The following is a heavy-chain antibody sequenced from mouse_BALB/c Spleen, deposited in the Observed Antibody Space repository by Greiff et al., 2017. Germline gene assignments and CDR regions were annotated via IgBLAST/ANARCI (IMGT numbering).Heavy chain of an antibody. CDR2: IDPANGNT. Sequence: EVQLQQSGAELVKPGASVKLSCTASGFNIKDTYMHWVKQRPEQGLEWIGRIDPANGNTKYDPKFQGKATITADTSSNTAYLQLSSLTSEDTAVYYCARPTATDAMDYWGQGSSVTVSS. CDR1: GFNIKDTY. D-gene: IGHD1-2*01. V-gene: IGHV14-3*02. J-gene: IGHJ4*01. CDR3: ARPTATDAMDY.